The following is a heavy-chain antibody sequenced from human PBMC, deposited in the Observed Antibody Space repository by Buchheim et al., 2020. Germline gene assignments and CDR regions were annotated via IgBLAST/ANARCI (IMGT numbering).Heavy chain of an antibody. V-gene: IGHV4-59*01. CDR1: GGSISSYY. J-gene: IGHJ4*02. D-gene: IGHD6-19*01. CDR3: ARASPGYSSGRHFDY. CDR2: IYYSGST. Sequence: QVQLQESGPGLVKPSETLSLTCTVSGGSISSYYWSWIRQPPGKGLEWIGYIYYSGSTNYNPSLKSRVTISVDTSKNQFSLKLSSVTAADTAVYYCARASPGYSSGRHFDYWGQGTL.